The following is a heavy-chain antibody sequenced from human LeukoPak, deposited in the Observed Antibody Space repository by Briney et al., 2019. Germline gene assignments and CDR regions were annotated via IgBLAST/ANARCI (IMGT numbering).Heavy chain of an antibody. J-gene: IGHJ6*02. CDR2: ISSSSSYI. CDR1: GFTFSSYS. Sequence: GGSLRLSCAASGFTFSSYSMNWVRQAPGKGLEWVSSISSSSSYIYYADSVKGRFTISRDNAKNSLYLQMNSLRAEDTAVYYCARDLWVSVATMRLYYYYGMDVWGQGTTVTVSS. CDR3: ARDLWVSVATMRLYYYYGMDV. V-gene: IGHV3-21*01. D-gene: IGHD5-12*01.